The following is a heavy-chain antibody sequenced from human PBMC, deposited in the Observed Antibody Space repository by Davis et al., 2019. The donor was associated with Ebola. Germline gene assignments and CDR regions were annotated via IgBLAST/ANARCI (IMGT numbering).Heavy chain of an antibody. Sequence: PSETLSLTCAVYGGSFSGYYWSWIRQPPGKGLEWIGEINHSGSTNYSPSLKSRVTISVDTSKNQFSLKLSSVTAADTAVYYCARIILGYCSGGDCLVGAFPDAFDIWGQGTMVTVSS. CDR1: GGSFSGYY. D-gene: IGHD2-15*01. CDR2: INHSGST. CDR3: ARIILGYCSGGDCLVGAFPDAFDI. J-gene: IGHJ3*02. V-gene: IGHV4-34*01.